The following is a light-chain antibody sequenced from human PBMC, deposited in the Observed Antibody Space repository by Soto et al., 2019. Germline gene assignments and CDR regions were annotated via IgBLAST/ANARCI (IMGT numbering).Light chain of an antibody. CDR3: QQYNNWPQT. Sequence: EIVMTQSPATLSVSPGEGASLSCRASQSVSANLAWYQQRPGQAPRLLMYGASTTATGVPARFSGSGSGTEFTLTISSLQSEDFAVYYCQQYNNWPQTFGQGTKVEIK. J-gene: IGKJ1*01. CDR1: QSVSAN. V-gene: IGKV3-15*01. CDR2: GAS.